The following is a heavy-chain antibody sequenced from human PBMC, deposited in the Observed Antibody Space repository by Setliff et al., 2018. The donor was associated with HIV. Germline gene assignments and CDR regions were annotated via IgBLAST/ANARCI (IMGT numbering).Heavy chain of an antibody. CDR1: GFTFGDYA. CDR3: TRVDSNYEKFDC. Sequence: PGGSLRLSCTGSGFTFGDYAMSWVRQAPGKGLEWVGRSRNKANSYTTEYAASVKGRFTISRDDSKNSLYLQMNSLKTEDTAVYYCTRVDSNYEKFDCWGQGSLVTVSS. J-gene: IGHJ4*02. V-gene: IGHV3-72*01. CDR2: SRNKANSYTT. D-gene: IGHD4-4*01.